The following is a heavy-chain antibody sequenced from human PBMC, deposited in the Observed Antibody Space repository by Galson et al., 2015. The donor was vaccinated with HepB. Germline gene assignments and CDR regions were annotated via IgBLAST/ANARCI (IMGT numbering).Heavy chain of an antibody. CDR3: ARGGEPDYYDSSGYLYYFDY. CDR1: GYTFTGYY. CDR2: INPNSGGT. D-gene: IGHD3-22*01. Sequence: SVKASCKASGYTFTGYYMHWVRQAPGQGLEWMGRINPNSGGTNYAQKFQGRVTMTRDTSISTAYMELSRLRSDDTAVYYCARGGEPDYYDSSGYLYYFDYWGQGTLVTVSS. J-gene: IGHJ4*02. V-gene: IGHV1-2*06.